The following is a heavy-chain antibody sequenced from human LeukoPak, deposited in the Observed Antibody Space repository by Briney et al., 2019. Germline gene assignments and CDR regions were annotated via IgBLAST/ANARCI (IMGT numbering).Heavy chain of an antibody. V-gene: IGHV1-69*13. J-gene: IGHJ5*02. CDR1: GYTFTGYY. Sequence: ASVKVSCKASGYTFTGYYMHWVRQAPGQGLEWMGGIIPIFGTANYAQKFQGRVTITADESTSTAYMELRSLRSDDTAVYYCARIPGVVPAAIPIENWFDPWGQGTLVTVSS. CDR3: ARIPGVVPAAIPIENWFDP. CDR2: IIPIFGTA. D-gene: IGHD2-2*01.